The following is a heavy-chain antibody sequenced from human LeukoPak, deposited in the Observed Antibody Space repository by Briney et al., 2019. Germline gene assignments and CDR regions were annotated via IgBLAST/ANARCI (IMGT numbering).Heavy chain of an antibody. J-gene: IGHJ4*02. Sequence: GGSLRLSCAASGFMFSRYAMSWVRQAPGKGLGWVSSISTDTDTYYADPVQGRFSISRDNSKNTQYLQMNSLRGEDTAVYYCAKGGMSSSGLGDWGQGTLVTVSS. V-gene: IGHV3-23*05. CDR2: ISTDTDT. CDR1: GFMFSRYA. CDR3: AKGGMSSSGLGD. D-gene: IGHD3-22*01.